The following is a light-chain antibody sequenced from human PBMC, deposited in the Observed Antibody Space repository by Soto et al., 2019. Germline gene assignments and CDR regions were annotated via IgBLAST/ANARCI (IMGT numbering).Light chain of an antibody. V-gene: IGKV3-20*01. Sequence: LTQSRATLSLSPGERASVSCRSSQSVTSSYLAWYQQKPGQAPRLLVFGASSRATRIPDRFSGSGSATDFTLTISRLEPEDFAVYYCQQYDGSPRTFGQGTKVDIK. J-gene: IGKJ1*01. CDR2: GAS. CDR1: QSVTSSY. CDR3: QQYDGSPRT.